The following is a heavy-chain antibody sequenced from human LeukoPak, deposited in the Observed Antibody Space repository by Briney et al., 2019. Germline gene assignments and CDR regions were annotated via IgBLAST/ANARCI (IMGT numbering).Heavy chain of an antibody. CDR3: ASFHTNYYDSSGYYNFDY. J-gene: IGHJ4*02. CDR2: ISGYNGNT. CDR1: GYIFTNFG. Sequence: ASVKVSCKASGYIFTNFGISWVRQARGQGLEWMGWISGYNGNTKYVQKFQGRVTMTTDTSTSTAYMELRSLRSDDTAVYYCASFHTNYYDSSGYYNFDYWGQGTLVTVS. D-gene: IGHD3-22*01. V-gene: IGHV1-18*01.